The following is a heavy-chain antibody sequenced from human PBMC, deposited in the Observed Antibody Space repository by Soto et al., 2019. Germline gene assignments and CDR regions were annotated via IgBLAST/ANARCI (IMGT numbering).Heavy chain of an antibody. V-gene: IGHV3-7*04. Sequence: GGSLRLSCAASGFTFNTYGMHWVRQAPGKGLEWVANIKQDGSEKYYVDSVKGRFTISRDNAKNSLYLQMNSLRAEDTAVYYCARFYYDSSGYLPSPYYYYYGMDVWGQGTTVTVSS. J-gene: IGHJ6*02. CDR2: IKQDGSEK. CDR1: GFTFNTYG. D-gene: IGHD3-22*01. CDR3: ARFYYDSSGYLPSPYYYYYGMDV.